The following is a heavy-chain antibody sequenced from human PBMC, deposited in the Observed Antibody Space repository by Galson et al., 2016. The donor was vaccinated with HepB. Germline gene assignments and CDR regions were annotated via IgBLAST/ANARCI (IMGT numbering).Heavy chain of an antibody. D-gene: IGHD3-16*01. Sequence: SLRLSCAASGFTFTNAWMSWVRQAPGKGLEWVAAIDGRDDTTYYADSVKGHFSISRDSSKNTLYLQMNTLRVEDTAVYYCAKGGDYDNWGQGTLVTVSS. V-gene: IGHV3-23*01. J-gene: IGHJ4*02. CDR1: GFTFTNAW. CDR2: IDGRDDTT. CDR3: AKGGDYDN.